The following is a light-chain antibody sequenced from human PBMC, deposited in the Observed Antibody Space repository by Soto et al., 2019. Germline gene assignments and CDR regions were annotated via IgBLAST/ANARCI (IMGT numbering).Light chain of an antibody. CDR2: RAS. V-gene: IGKV3-15*01. J-gene: IGKJ1*01. CDR1: QSVSSN. Sequence: EIVMTQSPATLSVSPGERATLSCRASQSVSSNLAWYQQKPGQPPRLLIYRASTRATGIPARFSGSGSGTEFTITISSLQSEDFAVYYCQHYNNWPPWTFGRGTKVEIK. CDR3: QHYNNWPPWT.